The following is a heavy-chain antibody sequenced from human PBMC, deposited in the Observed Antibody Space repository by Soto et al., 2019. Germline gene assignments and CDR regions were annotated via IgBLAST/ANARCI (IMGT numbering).Heavy chain of an antibody. Sequence: QVQLVDSGGGVVQPGRSLRLSCAASGFTFSSHAMHWVRQAPGKGLEWVAAISYDGTNKFYADSVKGRVTVSGDNSENTLYLPMNSLRAEDTAVYYCAREESGRKDAFDYWGQGTLVTVSS. CDR2: ISYDGTNK. V-gene: IGHV3-30-3*01. CDR3: AREESGRKDAFDY. CDR1: GFTFSSHA. J-gene: IGHJ4*02. D-gene: IGHD1-26*01.